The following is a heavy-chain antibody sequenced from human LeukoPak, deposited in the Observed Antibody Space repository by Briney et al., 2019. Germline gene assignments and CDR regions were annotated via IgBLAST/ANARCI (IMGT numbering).Heavy chain of an antibody. CDR2: ISASNGNT. D-gene: IGHD1-26*01. Sequence: ASVKVSCKTSGYSFTDYAITWVRQVRGQGLQWVGWISASNGNTDYAQKFQGRVTMTEDTSTDTAYMELSSLRSEDTAVYYCATAPSGSYSSVDYWGQGTLVTVSS. CDR3: ATAPSGSYSSVDY. J-gene: IGHJ4*02. CDR1: GYSFTDYA. V-gene: IGHV1-18*01.